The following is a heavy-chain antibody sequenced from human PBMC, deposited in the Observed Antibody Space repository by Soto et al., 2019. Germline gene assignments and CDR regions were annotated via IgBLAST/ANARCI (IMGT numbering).Heavy chain of an antibody. CDR2: IYHSGST. D-gene: IGHD3-10*01. J-gene: IGHJ5*02. V-gene: IGHV4-4*02. CDR3: ARDRSRFGELLGGDWFDP. Sequence: QVQLQESGPGLVKPSGTLSLTCAVSGGSISSSNWWSWVRQPPGKGLEWIGEIYHSGSTNYNPALKSRVTISVDKSKNQFSLKLSSVTAADTAVYYCARDRSRFGELLGGDWFDPWGQGTLVTVSS. CDR1: GGSISSSNW.